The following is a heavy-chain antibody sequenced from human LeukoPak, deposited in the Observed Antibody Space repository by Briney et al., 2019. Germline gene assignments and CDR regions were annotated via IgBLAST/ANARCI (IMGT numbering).Heavy chain of an antibody. CDR3: ARLPDFDWLLYWVP. D-gene: IGHD3-9*01. CDR1: GFTFSSYW. J-gene: IGHJ5*02. V-gene: IGHV3-74*01. CDR2: INSDGSST. Sequence: GGSLRLSCAASGFTFSSYWMHWVRQAPGKGLVWVSRINSDGSSTSYADSVKGRFTISRDNAKNTLYLQMNSLRAEDTAVYYCARLPDFDWLLYWVPWGPGTLVTVSS.